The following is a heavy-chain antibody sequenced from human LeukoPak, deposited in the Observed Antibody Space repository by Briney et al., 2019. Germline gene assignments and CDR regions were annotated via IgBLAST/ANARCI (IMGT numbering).Heavy chain of an antibody. Sequence: GESLRLSCAASGFTFSSYSMNWVRQAPGKGLEWVSSISSSSSYIYYADSVKGRFTISRDNAKNSLYLQMNSLRAEDTAVYYCARVNFCCSTSCYYAFDIRGQGTMVTVSS. CDR3: ARVNFCCSTSCYYAFDI. CDR1: GFTFSSYS. D-gene: IGHD2-2*01. V-gene: IGHV3-21*01. CDR2: ISSSSSYI. J-gene: IGHJ3*02.